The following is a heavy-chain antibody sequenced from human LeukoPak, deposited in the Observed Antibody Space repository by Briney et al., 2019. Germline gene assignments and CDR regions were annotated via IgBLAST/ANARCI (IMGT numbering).Heavy chain of an antibody. J-gene: IGHJ4*02. Sequence: AASVKVSCKASVGTFSSYAISWVRQAPGQGVEWMGRIIPILGIANYAQKLQGRVTITADKSTSTAYMELSSLRSEDTAVYYCARGGYYDFWSGYPFDYWGQGTLVTVSS. CDR2: IIPILGIA. CDR3: ARGGYYDFWSGYPFDY. CDR1: VGTFSSYA. V-gene: IGHV1-69*04. D-gene: IGHD3-3*01.